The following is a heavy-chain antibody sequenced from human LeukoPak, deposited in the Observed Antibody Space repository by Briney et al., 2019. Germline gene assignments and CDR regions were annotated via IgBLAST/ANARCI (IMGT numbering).Heavy chain of an antibody. J-gene: IGHJ4*02. CDR1: GFTFSSYA. D-gene: IGHD6-13*01. CDR2: ISGSGGST. CDR3: AKDPRITAAGTVQYFDY. Sequence: PGGSLRLSCAASGFTFSSYAMSWVRQAPGKGLEWVSAISGSGGSTNYADSVKGRFTTSRDTSKNTLYLQMNSLRAEDTAVYYCAKDPRITAAGTVQYFDYWGQGTLVTVSS. V-gene: IGHV3-23*01.